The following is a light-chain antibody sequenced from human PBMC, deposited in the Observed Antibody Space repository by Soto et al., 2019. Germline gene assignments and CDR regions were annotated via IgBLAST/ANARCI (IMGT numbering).Light chain of an antibody. CDR3: QQSYTTPIT. CDR2: AAS. Sequence: IHLTQSPSSLAASVGDRVIITCRASQTISSHLNWYQQKPGKAPNLLVYAASSLQSGVPSRFTGSGSGTDFTLTISSLQPEDFAAYFCQQSYTTPITFGQGTRLEIK. J-gene: IGKJ5*01. CDR1: QTISSH. V-gene: IGKV1-39*01.